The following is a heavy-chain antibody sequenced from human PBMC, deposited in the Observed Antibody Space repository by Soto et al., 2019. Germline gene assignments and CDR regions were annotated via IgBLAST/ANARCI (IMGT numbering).Heavy chain of an antibody. CDR2: ISYDGSNT. Sequence: GGSLRLSCVASGFTFSSYGMHWVRQAPGKGLERVAIISYDGSNTYYAFSVKGRFTISRDNSKNTLFLQMNSLRAEDTFVYYCAKEGGLSGSYYISSSYYFDYWGQGTLVTVSS. J-gene: IGHJ4*02. D-gene: IGHD1-26*01. V-gene: IGHV3-30*18. CDR3: AKEGGLSGSYYISSSYYFDY. CDR1: GFTFSSYG.